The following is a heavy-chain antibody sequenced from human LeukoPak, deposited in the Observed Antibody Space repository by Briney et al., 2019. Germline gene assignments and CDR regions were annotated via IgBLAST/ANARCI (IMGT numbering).Heavy chain of an antibody. CDR2: IYYSGST. Sequence: SETLSLTCTVSGGSISSSSYYWGWIRQPPGRGLEWIGSIYYSGSTYYNPSLKSRVTISVDKSKNQFSLKLSSVTAADTAVYYCARARVVVVTSYYFDYWGQGTLVTVSS. J-gene: IGHJ4*02. V-gene: IGHV4-39*07. D-gene: IGHD2-15*01. CDR1: GGSISSSSYY. CDR3: ARARVVVVTSYYFDY.